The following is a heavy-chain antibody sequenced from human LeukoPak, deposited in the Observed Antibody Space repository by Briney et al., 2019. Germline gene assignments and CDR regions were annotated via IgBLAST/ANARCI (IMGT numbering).Heavy chain of an antibody. J-gene: IGHJ6*02. Sequence: PWESLRLSCAASGFTFDDYAMHWVCQAPGKGLEWVSLISYSGSSTYYADSVKGRFTISRDDSKNSLYLQMNSLRSEDTALYYCAKDPSPTYYDILTGFYYSYGMDVWGQGTTV. CDR2: ISYSGSST. CDR1: GFTFDDYA. V-gene: IGHV3-43*02. D-gene: IGHD3-9*01. CDR3: AKDPSPTYYDILTGFYYSYGMDV.